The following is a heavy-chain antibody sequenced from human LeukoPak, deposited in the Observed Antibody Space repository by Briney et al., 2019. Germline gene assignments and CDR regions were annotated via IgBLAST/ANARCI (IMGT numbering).Heavy chain of an antibody. Sequence: RASVKVSCKASGYTFTSYDINWVRQATGQGLEWMGWMNPNSGNTGYAQKFQGRVTMTRNTSISTAYMELSSLRSEDTAVYYCARRSEPVWFWDYYYYYYMDVWGKGTTVTVSS. V-gene: IGHV1-8*01. CDR2: MNPNSGNT. CDR1: GYTFTSYD. CDR3: ARRSEPVWFWDYYYYYYMDV. D-gene: IGHD3-10*01. J-gene: IGHJ6*03.